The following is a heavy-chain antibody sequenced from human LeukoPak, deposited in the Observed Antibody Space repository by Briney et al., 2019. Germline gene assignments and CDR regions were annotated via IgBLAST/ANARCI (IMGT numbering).Heavy chain of an antibody. J-gene: IGHJ4*02. CDR1: GFTFSSYG. V-gene: IGHV3-30*18. CDR3: AKDGRRDYFDY. CDR2: ISYDGSNK. Sequence: GRSLRLSCAASGFTFSSYGMHWVRQAPGKGLEWVAVISYDGSNKYYADSVKGRFTISRDNSKNTLYLQMNSLRAEDTAVYYCAKDGRRDYFDYWGQGTLVTVSS.